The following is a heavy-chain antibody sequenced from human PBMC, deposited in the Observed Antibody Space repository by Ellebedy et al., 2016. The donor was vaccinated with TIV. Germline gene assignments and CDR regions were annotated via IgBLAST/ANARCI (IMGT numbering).Heavy chain of an antibody. CDR3: VRTHYDFWSGYSPNWFDP. V-gene: IGHV3-21*01. J-gene: IGHJ5*02. D-gene: IGHD3-3*01. CDR2: ISSTSSHI. Sequence: GESLKISXAASGFTFSSYSMNWVRQAPGKGLEWVSFISSTSSHIYYADSVKGRFTLSRDNAKNSLYLQMNSLRAEDTAVYYCVRTHYDFWSGYSPNWFDPWGQGTLVTVSS. CDR1: GFTFSSYS.